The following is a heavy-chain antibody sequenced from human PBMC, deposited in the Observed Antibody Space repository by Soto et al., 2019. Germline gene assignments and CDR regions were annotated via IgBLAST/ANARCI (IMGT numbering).Heavy chain of an antibody. V-gene: IGHV1-18*01. CDR2: ISAYNGNT. CDR1: GYTFTSYG. J-gene: IGHJ5*02. D-gene: IGHD1-1*01. CDR3: AREVGTRQRWFDP. Sequence: ASVKVSCKASGYTFTSYGISWVRQAPGQGLEWMGWISAYNGNTNYAQKLQGRVTITTDTSTSTAYMELSSLRSEDTAVYYCAREVGTRQRWFDPWGQGTLVTVSS.